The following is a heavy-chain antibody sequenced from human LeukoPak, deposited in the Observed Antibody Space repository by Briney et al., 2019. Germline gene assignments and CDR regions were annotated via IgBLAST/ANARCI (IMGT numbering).Heavy chain of an antibody. CDR2: IIPIFGTA. V-gene: IGHV1-69*06. CDR1: GGTFSSYA. Sequence: EASVKVSCKASGGTFSSYAISWVRQAPGQGLEWMGGIIPIFGTANYAQKFQGRVTITADKSTSTAYMELSSLRSEDTAVYYCARGVTMVRGVIIEGDAFDIWGQGTMVTVSS. D-gene: IGHD3-10*01. CDR3: ARGVTMVRGVIIEGDAFDI. J-gene: IGHJ3*02.